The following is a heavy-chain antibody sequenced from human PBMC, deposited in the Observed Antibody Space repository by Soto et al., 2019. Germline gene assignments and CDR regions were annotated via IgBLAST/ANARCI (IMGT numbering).Heavy chain of an antibody. J-gene: IGHJ5*02. CDR2: IYYSGST. CDR3: ARETITMVRGVIYSWFDP. Sequence: PSETLSLTCTVSGGSISSGDYYWSWIRQPPGKGLEWIGYIYYSGSTYYNPSLKSRVTISVDTSKNQFSLKLSSVTAADTAVYYCARETITMVRGVIYSWFDPWGQGTLVTVSS. V-gene: IGHV4-30-4*01. CDR1: GGSISSGDYY. D-gene: IGHD3-10*01.